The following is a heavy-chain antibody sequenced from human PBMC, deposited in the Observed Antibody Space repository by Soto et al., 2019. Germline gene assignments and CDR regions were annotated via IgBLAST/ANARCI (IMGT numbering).Heavy chain of an antibody. J-gene: IGHJ6*02. Sequence: QVQLVQSGAEVKKPGSSVKVSCKASGGTFSSYAISWVRQAPGQGLEWMGGIIPIFGTANYAQKFQGRVTITADESTSTAYMELSSLRSEDTAVYYCAVRGGAIPYYYYYGMDVWGQGTTVTVSS. D-gene: IGHD3-16*02. CDR3: AVRGGAIPYYYYYGMDV. CDR2: IIPIFGTA. V-gene: IGHV1-69*01. CDR1: GGTFSSYA.